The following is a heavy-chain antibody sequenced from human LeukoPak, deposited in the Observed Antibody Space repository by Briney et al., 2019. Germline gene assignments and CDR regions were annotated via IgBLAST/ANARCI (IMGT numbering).Heavy chain of an antibody. D-gene: IGHD4-17*01. CDR1: GYTFTSYA. V-gene: IGHV1-3*01. CDR3: ARDADYGDYGWFDP. J-gene: IGHJ5*02. Sequence: ASVKVSCKATGYTFTSYAMHWLRQAPGQRLEWMGWINDGNGNTKYSQKFQGRVTITRDTSASTVYMELSSLRSEDTAVYYCARDADYGDYGWFDPWGQGTLVTVSS. CDR2: INDGNGNT.